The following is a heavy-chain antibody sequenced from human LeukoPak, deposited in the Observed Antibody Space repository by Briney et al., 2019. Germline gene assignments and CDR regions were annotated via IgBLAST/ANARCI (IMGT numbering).Heavy chain of an antibody. D-gene: IGHD3-10*01. J-gene: IGHJ4*02. Sequence: SETLSLTCAVYGGSFSGYYWSWIRQPPGKGLEWIGEINHSGSTNYNPSLKSRVTISVDTSKNQLSLKLNSVTAADTAVYYCARHHYDSGSYFDYWGQGTLVTVSS. CDR2: INHSGST. V-gene: IGHV4-34*01. CDR1: GGSFSGYY. CDR3: ARHHYDSGSYFDY.